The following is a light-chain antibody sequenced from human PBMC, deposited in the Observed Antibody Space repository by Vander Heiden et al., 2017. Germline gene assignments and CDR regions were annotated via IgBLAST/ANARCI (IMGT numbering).Light chain of an antibody. Sequence: IKLPQSPSTLAASVGERHTITCRASQNINNWLAWYQQRPGKAPKLLIYKASTLESGVASRFSGSGSGTEFTLTISSLQPDDFATYYCHQYNSYSPSTFGQGTQVEIK. V-gene: IGKV1-5*03. J-gene: IGKJ1*01. CDR1: QNINNW. CDR3: HQYNSYSPST. CDR2: KAS.